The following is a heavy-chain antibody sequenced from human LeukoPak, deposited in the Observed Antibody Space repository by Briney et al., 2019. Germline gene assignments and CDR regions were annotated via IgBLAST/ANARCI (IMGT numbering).Heavy chain of an antibody. CDR3: ARDRERWFDP. CDR2: IIPILGTA. Sequence: GSSVKVSCKASGGTFSSYAISWVRQAPGQGREWMGGIIPILGTANYAQKFQGRVTITADESTSTAYMELSSLRSEDTAVYYCARDRERWFDPWGQGTLVTVSS. CDR1: GGTFSSYA. J-gene: IGHJ5*02. V-gene: IGHV1-69*01.